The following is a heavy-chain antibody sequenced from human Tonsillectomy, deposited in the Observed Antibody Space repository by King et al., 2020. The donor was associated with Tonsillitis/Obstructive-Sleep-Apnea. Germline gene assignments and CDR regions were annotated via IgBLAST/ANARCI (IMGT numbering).Heavy chain of an antibody. CDR2: ISGIGGST. D-gene: IGHD6-6*01. CDR1: GFTFSSNA. CDR3: AKDWGDIAARPRHFDY. J-gene: IGHJ4*02. Sequence: VQLVESGGGLVQPGGSLRLSCAASGFTFSSNAMSGVRKAPGKGLEWVSAISGIGGSTYYADSVKGRFTISRDNSMNTLYLQMNSLRAEDTAVYYCAKDWGDIAARPRHFDYWGQGTLVTVSS. V-gene: IGHV3-23*04.